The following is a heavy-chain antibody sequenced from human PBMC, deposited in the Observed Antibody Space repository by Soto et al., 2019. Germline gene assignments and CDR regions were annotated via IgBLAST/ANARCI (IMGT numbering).Heavy chain of an antibody. Sequence: SETLSVTGTVCCGAISSYYCPWIRQPAGKGMEWIGRIYRTGSPKYNPSLQSRVTMSLDTSNNHFSLRLTSVTAANTAVYYCARSQRFADWFDPWGQGTLVTVSS. CDR1: CGAISSYY. D-gene: IGHD3-3*01. CDR3: ARSQRFADWFDP. CDR2: IYRTGSP. V-gene: IGHV4-4*07. J-gene: IGHJ5*02.